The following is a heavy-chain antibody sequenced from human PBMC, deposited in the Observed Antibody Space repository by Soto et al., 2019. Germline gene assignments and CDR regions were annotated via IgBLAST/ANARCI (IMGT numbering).Heavy chain of an antibody. Sequence: GGSLRLSCAASGFTFSSYSMNWVRQAPGKGLEWVSSISSSSSYIYYADSVKGRFTISRDNAKNSLYLQMNSLRAEDTAVYYCARVDLYYDILTGYSPQNAFDIWGQGTMVT. J-gene: IGHJ3*02. D-gene: IGHD3-9*01. CDR1: GFTFSSYS. V-gene: IGHV3-21*01. CDR2: ISSSSSYI. CDR3: ARVDLYYDILTGYSPQNAFDI.